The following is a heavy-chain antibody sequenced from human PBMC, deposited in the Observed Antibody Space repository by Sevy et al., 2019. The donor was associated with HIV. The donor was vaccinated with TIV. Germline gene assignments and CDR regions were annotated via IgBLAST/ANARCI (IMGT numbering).Heavy chain of an antibody. D-gene: IGHD1-7*01. V-gene: IGHV3-74*01. Sequence: GGSLRLSCAASGFTFSSYWMHWVRRAPGKGLVWVSRIDSDGSSTSYADSVKGRFTISRDNAKNTLYLQMNSLRAEDTAVCYCAGANWNYDFDYWGQGTLVTVSS. CDR2: IDSDGSST. CDR3: AGANWNYDFDY. CDR1: GFTFSSYW. J-gene: IGHJ4*02.